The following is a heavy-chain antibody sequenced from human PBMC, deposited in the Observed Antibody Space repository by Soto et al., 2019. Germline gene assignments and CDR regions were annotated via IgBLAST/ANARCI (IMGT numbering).Heavy chain of an antibody. J-gene: IGHJ6*03. Sequence: QVQLQESGPGLVKPSETLSLTCTVSGGSISSYYWSWIRQPPGKGLEWIGYIYYSGSTNYNPSLKSRVTISVDTSKNQFSLKRSSVTAADTAVYYCARGRPQKGGYCSSTSCYSYYYYYMDVWGKGTTVTVSS. CDR1: GGSISSYY. V-gene: IGHV4-59*01. CDR3: ARGRPQKGGYCSSTSCYSYYYYYMDV. CDR2: IYYSGST. D-gene: IGHD2-2*01.